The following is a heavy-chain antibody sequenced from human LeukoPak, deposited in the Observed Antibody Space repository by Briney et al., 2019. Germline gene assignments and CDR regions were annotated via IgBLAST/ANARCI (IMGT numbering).Heavy chain of an antibody. CDR3: AKDTVSGCWYVSRRGDMDV. J-gene: IGHJ6*03. CDR2: ISYDGSNK. Sequence: GRSLRLSCAASGFSFINYGMHWVRQAPGKGLEWVAVISYDGSNKYYADSVKGRFTISRDNSKNTLYLQMNSLRAEDTAVYYCAKDTVSGCWYVSRRGDMDVWGKGTTVTVSS. CDR1: GFSFINYG. V-gene: IGHV3-30*18. D-gene: IGHD6-13*01.